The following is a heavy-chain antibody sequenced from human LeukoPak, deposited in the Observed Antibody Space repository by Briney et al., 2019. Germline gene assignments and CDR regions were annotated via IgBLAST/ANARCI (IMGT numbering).Heavy chain of an antibody. V-gene: IGHV1-18*01. D-gene: IGHD2-2*01. CDR1: GYTFTSYD. CDR2: ISGYTGNT. J-gene: IGHJ4*02. CDR3: ARWGGTYQTYFDY. Sequence: GASVKVSCKXSGYTFTSYDISWVRRAPGQGLERMGYISGYTGNTNYAQNLQDRVTMTTDTSTSTAYMELRSLRSDDTAVYYCARWGGTYQTYFDYWGQGTLVTVSS.